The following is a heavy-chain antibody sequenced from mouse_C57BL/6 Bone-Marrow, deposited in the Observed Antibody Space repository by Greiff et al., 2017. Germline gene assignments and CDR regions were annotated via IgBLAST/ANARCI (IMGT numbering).Heavy chain of an antibody. CDR2: ISDGGSYT. CDR1: GFTFSSYA. Sequence: EVKLVESGGGLVKPGGSLKLSCAASGFTFSSYAMSWVRQTPEKRLEWVATISDGGSYTYYPDNVKGRFTISRDNAKNNLYLQMSHLKSEDTAMYYCAREGYDYPTFDVWGTGTTVTVSS. CDR3: AREGYDYPTFDV. D-gene: IGHD2-4*01. J-gene: IGHJ1*03. V-gene: IGHV5-4*01.